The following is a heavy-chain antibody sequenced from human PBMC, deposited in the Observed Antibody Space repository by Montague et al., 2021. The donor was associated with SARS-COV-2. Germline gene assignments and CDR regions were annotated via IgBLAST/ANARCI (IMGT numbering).Heavy chain of an antibody. CDR2: IYYTGET. D-gene: IGHD3-3*01. Sequence: SETLSLTCSFSGGSIRSYYWSWIRLPPGKPLEWLGYIYYTGETNHNPSLKSRVTISVDTSRSQFSLRLTSVTAADTAVYFCARFWSGYVDKWSQGTLVTVSS. J-gene: IGHJ4*02. CDR3: ARFWSGYVDK. CDR1: GGSIRSYY. V-gene: IGHV4-59*01.